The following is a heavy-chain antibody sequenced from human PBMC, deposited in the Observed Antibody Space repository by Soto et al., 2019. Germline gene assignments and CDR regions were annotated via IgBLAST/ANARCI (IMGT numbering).Heavy chain of an antibody. CDR3: ASSVVWGKNAFDI. V-gene: IGHV3-53*04. CDR1: GFTVSSNY. J-gene: IGHJ3*02. Sequence: GGSLRLSCAASGFTVSSNYMSWVRQAPGKGLEWVSVIYSGGSTYYADSVKGRFTISRHNSKNTLYLQMNSLRAEDTAVYYCASSVVWGKNAFDIWGQGTMVTVSS. CDR2: IYSGGST. D-gene: IGHD3-16*01.